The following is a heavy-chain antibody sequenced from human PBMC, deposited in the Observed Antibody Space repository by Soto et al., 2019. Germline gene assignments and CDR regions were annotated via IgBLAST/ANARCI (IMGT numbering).Heavy chain of an antibody. D-gene: IGHD2-15*01. V-gene: IGHV1-46*01. J-gene: IGHJ4*02. Sequence: QVQLVQSGAEVKKPGASVKVSCKASGYTFTTHHMHWVRQAPGQGLEWMGIINPSGGSTSYAQKFQGRLTVTSDTSTSTGYMELSSLTSDDTAVYYCARDVRKGGNQDNFDFWGQGTRVTVSS. CDR1: GYTFTTHH. CDR3: ARDVRKGGNQDNFDF. CDR2: INPSGGST.